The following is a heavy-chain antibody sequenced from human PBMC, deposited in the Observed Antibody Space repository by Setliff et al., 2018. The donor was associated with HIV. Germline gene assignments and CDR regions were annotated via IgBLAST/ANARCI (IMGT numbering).Heavy chain of an antibody. Sequence: SETLSLTCTVSGGSISINNYYWAWVRQPPGKGLEWIGSVHKSGNSYYKPSLKSRVTISVDTSENHFSLRLSSVTAADTAVYYCARIYDYGSYYFDYWGQGTLVTVSS. CDR3: ARIYDYGSYYFDY. J-gene: IGHJ4*02. V-gene: IGHV4-39*02. CDR1: GGSISINNYY. CDR2: VHKSGNS. D-gene: IGHD4-17*01.